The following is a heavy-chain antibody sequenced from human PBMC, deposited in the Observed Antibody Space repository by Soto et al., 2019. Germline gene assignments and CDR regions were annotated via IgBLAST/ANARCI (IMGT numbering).Heavy chain of an antibody. J-gene: IGHJ6*02. CDR2: IYYTGST. D-gene: IGHD2-21*01. Sequence: TETLSLTCTVYGGSLTSSSFYWGWIRQTPGKGLEWIGSIYYTGSTYYNPSLKSRVTISVDTSKNQFSLMMSYVTAADTAVYYWEKYHGDYASCPLYYGIDVWGQATTVTVYS. CDR3: EKYHGDYASCPLYYGIDV. V-gene: IGHV4-39*01. CDR1: GGSLTSSSFY.